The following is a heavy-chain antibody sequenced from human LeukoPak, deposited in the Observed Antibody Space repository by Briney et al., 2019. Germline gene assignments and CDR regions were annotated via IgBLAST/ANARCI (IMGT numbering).Heavy chain of an antibody. CDR1: GYSISSGYY. V-gene: IGHV4-38-2*02. CDR2: IYHSGST. Sequence: SETLSLTCTVSGYSISSGYYWGWIRQPPGRGLGWIGSIYHSGSTYYNPSLKSRVTISVDTSKNQFSLKLSSVTAADTAVYYCAREGGYYYDSSGYYSPPEYWGQGTLVTVSS. CDR3: AREGGYYYDSSGYYSPPEY. J-gene: IGHJ4*02. D-gene: IGHD3-22*01.